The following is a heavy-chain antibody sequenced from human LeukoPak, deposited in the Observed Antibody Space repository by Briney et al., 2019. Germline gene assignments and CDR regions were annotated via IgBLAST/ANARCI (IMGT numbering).Heavy chain of an antibody. CDR2: IIPIFGTA. CDR3: ARGDSGSYYFTDY. CDR1: GGTFSSYA. J-gene: IGHJ4*02. V-gene: IGHV1-69*06. D-gene: IGHD1-26*01. Sequence: SVKVSCKASGGTFSSYAISWVRQAPGQGLEWMGRIIPIFGTANYAQKFQGRVTITADKSTSTAYMELSSLRSEDTAVYYCARGDSGSYYFTDYWSQGTLVTVSS.